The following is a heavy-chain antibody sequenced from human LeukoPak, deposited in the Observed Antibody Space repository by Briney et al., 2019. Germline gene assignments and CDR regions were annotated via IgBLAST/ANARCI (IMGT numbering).Heavy chain of an antibody. CDR2: IYSGDTT. J-gene: IGHJ4*02. Sequence: PGGSLRLSCAASGFTVNNYMKRVRQAPGAGLEWASVIYSGDTTFYADSVKGRFTISRDTSNNSLYLQMNSLRADDTAVYYCARAAWYSSSWQEGYYFDYWGQGTLVTVSS. V-gene: IGHV3-53*01. CDR1: GFTVNNY. D-gene: IGHD6-13*01. CDR3: ARAAWYSSSWQEGYYFDY.